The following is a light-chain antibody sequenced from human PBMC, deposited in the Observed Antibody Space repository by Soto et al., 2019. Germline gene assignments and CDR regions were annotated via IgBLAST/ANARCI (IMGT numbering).Light chain of an antibody. CDR3: QQRYKTSLSS. CDR1: QRIDNF. J-gene: IGKJ2*01. Sequence: DIQMTQFPSFLSASVGDRVTITCRASQRIDNFLNWYQQKPGKAPKLLIYGASSLQSGVPSRFSGSGSGTDFTLTITSLQPEDSATYHCQQRYKTSLSSFGQGTKVEIK. CDR2: GAS. V-gene: IGKV1-39*01.